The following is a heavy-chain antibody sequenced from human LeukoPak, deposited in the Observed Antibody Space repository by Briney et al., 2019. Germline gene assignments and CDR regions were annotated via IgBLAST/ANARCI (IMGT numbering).Heavy chain of an antibody. CDR2: ISYDGGNK. J-gene: IGHJ4*02. V-gene: IGHV3-30*18. Sequence: GRSLRLSCAASGFTFSSYGMHWVRQAPGKGLEWVAVISYDGGNKYYADSVKGRFTISRDNSKNTLYLQMNSLRAEDTAVYYCAKVPHGDYAVDYWGQGTLVTVSS. CDR1: GFTFSSYG. D-gene: IGHD4-17*01. CDR3: AKVPHGDYAVDY.